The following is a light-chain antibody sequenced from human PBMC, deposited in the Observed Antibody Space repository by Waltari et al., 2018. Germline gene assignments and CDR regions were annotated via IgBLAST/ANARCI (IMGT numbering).Light chain of an antibody. V-gene: IGKV3D-20*02. CDR3: QHRDHWPPDAT. CDR1: QSVFSAY. CDR2: GAS. J-gene: IGKJ3*01. Sequence: EIVLTQSPGTLSLSPGDRATLSCRASQSVFSAYLAWYQQKPGQAPRLLIYGASRRATGIPARFSGSVSGTDFTLTISSLEPEDFAVYYCQHRDHWPPDATFGPGTKVDI.